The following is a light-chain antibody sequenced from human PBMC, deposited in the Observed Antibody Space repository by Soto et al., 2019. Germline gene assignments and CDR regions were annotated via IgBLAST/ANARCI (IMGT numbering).Light chain of an antibody. J-gene: IGKJ4*01. Sequence: EIVMTQSPATLSVSLGERATLSCRASQSVSSNLAWYQQIPGQTPRLLISSASTRATATPARFSGSGSGTEFTLTISSLQSEDFAVYYCQQYNKCPLTFGGGTKVESN. CDR1: QSVSSN. CDR3: QQYNKCPLT. CDR2: SAS. V-gene: IGKV3-15*01.